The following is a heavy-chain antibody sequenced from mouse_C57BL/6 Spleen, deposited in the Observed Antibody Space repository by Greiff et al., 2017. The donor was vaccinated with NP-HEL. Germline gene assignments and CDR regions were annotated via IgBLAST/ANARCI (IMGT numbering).Heavy chain of an antibody. CDR3: ARQGIYYDYDFDY. CDR1: GYAFSSSW. D-gene: IGHD2-4*01. J-gene: IGHJ2*01. CDR2: IYPGDGDT. V-gene: IGHV1-82*01. Sequence: QVQLKESGPELVKPGASVKISCKASGYAFSSSWMNWVKQRPGKGLEWIGRIYPGDGDTNYNGKFKGKATLTADKSSSTAYMQLSSLTSEDSAVYFWARQGIYYDYDFDYWGQGTTLTVSS.